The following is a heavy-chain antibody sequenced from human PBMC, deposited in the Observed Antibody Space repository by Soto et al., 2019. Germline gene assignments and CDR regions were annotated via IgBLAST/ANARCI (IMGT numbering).Heavy chain of an antibody. V-gene: IGHV3-30*18. CDR2: ISYDGSNK. CDR3: AKDGIAAAPSGFHMDF. J-gene: IGHJ6*02. CDR1: GFTFSSYG. Sequence: QVQLVESGGGVVQPARSLRLSCAASGFTFSSYGMHWVRQAPGKGLEWVAVISYDGSNKYYADSVKGRFTISRDNSKNTLYLQMNSLRAEDTAVYYCAKDGIAAAPSGFHMDFWGQGTTVTVSS. D-gene: IGHD6-13*01.